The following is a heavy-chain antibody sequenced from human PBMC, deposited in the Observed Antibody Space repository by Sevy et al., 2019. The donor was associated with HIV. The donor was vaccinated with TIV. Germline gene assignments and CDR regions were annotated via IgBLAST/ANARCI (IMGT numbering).Heavy chain of an antibody. D-gene: IGHD6-13*01. V-gene: IGHV4-59*01. CDR1: GGSISSYY. J-gene: IGHJ4*02. Sequence: SETLSLTCTVSGGSISSYYWSWIRQPPGKGLEWIGYIYYSGSTNYNPSLKSRVTISVDTSKNQFSLKLSSVTAADTAVYYCARERYSRDFDYWGQETLVTVSS. CDR2: IYYSGST. CDR3: ARERYSRDFDY.